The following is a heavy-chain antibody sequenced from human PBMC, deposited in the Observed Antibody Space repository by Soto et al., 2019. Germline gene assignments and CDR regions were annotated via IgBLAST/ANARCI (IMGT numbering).Heavy chain of an antibody. Sequence: QVQLVQSGAEVKKPGSSVKVSCKASGGTFSSYAISWVRQAPGQGLEWMGGIIPIFGTANYAQKFQGRVTITADESTSTAYMELSSLRSEDTAVYYCARVGSSSSQHSSPFLGYYYGMDVWGQGTTVTVSS. CDR3: ARVGSSSSQHSSPFLGYYYGMDV. CDR1: GGTFSSYA. CDR2: IIPIFGTA. J-gene: IGHJ6*02. V-gene: IGHV1-69*01. D-gene: IGHD6-13*01.